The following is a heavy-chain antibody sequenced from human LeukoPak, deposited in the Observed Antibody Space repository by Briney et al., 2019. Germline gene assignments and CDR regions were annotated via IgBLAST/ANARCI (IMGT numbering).Heavy chain of an antibody. J-gene: IGHJ6*03. CDR2: INQDGSEK. D-gene: IGHD4-17*01. CDR3: ARVRRLIRMNYYYYMDV. Sequence: GGSLRLSCAASGFTFSSNWMTWVRQAPGNGLEWVANINQDGSEKYYADSVMGRFTISRNNARESLSLQMDSLMAEDTAVYYCARVRRLIRMNYYYYMDVWGKGTTVTVSS. V-gene: IGHV3-7*01. CDR1: GFTFSSNW.